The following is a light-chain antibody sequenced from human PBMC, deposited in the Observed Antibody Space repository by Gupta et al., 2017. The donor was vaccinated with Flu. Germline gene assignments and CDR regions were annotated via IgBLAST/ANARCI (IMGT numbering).Light chain of an antibody. Sequence: HSVLTQPPSVSGAPGQTATIPCTGSSPDIGAGHDVHWYQLLPGTAPKLVIYNNVHQPSGVSYRFSGSKSGASASLAITGLRTEDEGDYYGQPYDSSLGASYVFGTGTKVTVL. CDR3: QPYDSSLGASYV. CDR2: NNV. J-gene: IGLJ1*01. CDR1: SPDIGAGHD. V-gene: IGLV1-40*01.